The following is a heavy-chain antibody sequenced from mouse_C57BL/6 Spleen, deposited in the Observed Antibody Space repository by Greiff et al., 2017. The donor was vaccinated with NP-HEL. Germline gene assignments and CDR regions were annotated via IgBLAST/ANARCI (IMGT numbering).Heavy chain of an antibody. CDR1: GYTFTSYW. Sequence: VQLQQSGAALAKPGASVKLSCKASGYTFTSYWMHWVKQRPGQGLEWIGYINPSSGYSKYNQKFKDKATLTADQSSSTAYIQLSSLTYEDSAVYYCARKGYSGSSPDPSWYFDVWGKGTTVTVSS. D-gene: IGHD1-1*01. J-gene: IGHJ1*03. CDR2: INPSSGYS. V-gene: IGHV1-7*01. CDR3: ARKGYSGSSPDPSWYFDV.